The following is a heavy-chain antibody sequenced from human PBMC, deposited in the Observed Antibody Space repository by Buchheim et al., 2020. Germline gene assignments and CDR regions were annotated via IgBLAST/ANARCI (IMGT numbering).Heavy chain of an antibody. D-gene: IGHD6-19*01. CDR3: ARGPNSSGWYQGTNDY. CDR2: INHSGST. CDR1: GGSFSGYY. Sequence: QVQLQQWGAGLLKPSETLSLTCAVYGGSFSGYYWSWIRQPPGKGLEWIGEINHSGSTNYNPSLKSRVTLSVDTSTKPFSLKLSSVTAADTAVYYCARGPNSSGWYQGTNDYWGQGTL. V-gene: IGHV4-34*01. J-gene: IGHJ4*02.